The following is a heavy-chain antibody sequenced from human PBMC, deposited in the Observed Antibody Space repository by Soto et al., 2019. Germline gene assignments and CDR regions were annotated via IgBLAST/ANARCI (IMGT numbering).Heavy chain of an antibody. V-gene: IGHV1-18*04. J-gene: IGHJ5*02. CDR3: ATSYDSGFDP. D-gene: IGHD5-12*01. CDR1: GNAFSKYG. Sequence: QLQLVQSGAEVERPGASVRVSCKAYGNAFSKYGISWIRQAPGQGLEWIGWIRPDNGDTNYAQKSQGRVTMTTDTSSTTAYMELRSLRSDDTAVYYCATSYDSGFDPWGQGTLVSVSS. CDR2: IRPDNGDT.